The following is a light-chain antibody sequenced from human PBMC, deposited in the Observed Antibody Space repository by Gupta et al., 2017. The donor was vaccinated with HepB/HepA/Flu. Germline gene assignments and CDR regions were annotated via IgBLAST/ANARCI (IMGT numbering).Light chain of an antibody. CDR3: QQYKDFHT. CDR1: QNVDNW. J-gene: IGKJ4*01. Sequence: DIQMTQSPSTLSVYVGDTVTITCRASQNVDNWVAWYQQKPGKGPKLLIHRASKLQSGVPSRFSGSGSGTEFIFTISRLQPDDFATYYWQQYKDFHTFGGGTKVEI. V-gene: IGKV1-5*03. CDR2: RAS.